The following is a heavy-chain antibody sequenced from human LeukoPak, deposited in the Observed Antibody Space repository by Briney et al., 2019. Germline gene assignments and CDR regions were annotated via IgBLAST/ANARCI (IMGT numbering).Heavy chain of an antibody. CDR1: GFTFSSYG. D-gene: IGHD2-15*01. J-gene: IGHJ4*02. Sequence: GGSLRLSCAASGFTFSSYGMNWVRQAPGKGLEWVSYISSGSTTIYYADSVKGRFTISRDNAENSLYLQMNSLRAEDTAVYYCAKTPGDCTGGTCYSFDYWGQGSLVTVSS. CDR3: AKTPGDCTGGTCYSFDY. V-gene: IGHV3-48*01. CDR2: ISSGSTTI.